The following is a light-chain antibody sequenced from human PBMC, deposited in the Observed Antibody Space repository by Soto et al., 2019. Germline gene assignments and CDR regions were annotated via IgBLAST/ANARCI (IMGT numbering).Light chain of an antibody. CDR2: AAS. V-gene: IGKV3-20*01. CDR3: QQYGISPPNT. CDR1: QSVGSSY. J-gene: IGKJ5*01. Sequence: EIVLTQSPGTLSLSPGERATLSCRASQSVGSSYLAWYQQKPGQAPRLLIYAASSRATGVPERFSGSGSGTDFTLTISRLEPEDFEVYDGQQYGISPPNTCCQGTRLEIK.